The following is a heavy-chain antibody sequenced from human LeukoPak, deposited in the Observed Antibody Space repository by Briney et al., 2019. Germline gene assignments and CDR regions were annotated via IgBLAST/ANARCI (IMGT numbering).Heavy chain of an antibody. J-gene: IGHJ5*02. V-gene: IGHV4-59*01. CDR2: IYHSGST. Sequence: SETLSLTCTVSGGSISSYYWSWIRQPPGKGLEWXXYIYHSGSTNYNPSLKSRVTISVDTSKNQFSLKLSSVTAADTAVYYCARDRRYSSSWINWFDPWGQGTLVTVSS. D-gene: IGHD6-13*01. CDR1: GGSISSYY. CDR3: ARDRRYSSSWINWFDP.